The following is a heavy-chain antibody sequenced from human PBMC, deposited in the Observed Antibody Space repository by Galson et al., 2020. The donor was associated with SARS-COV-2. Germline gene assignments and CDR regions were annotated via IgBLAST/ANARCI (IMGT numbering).Heavy chain of an antibody. CDR3: AREGSSSWVRRNGFDI. Sequence: GESLKISCAASGFTFSSYWMHWVRQAPGKGLVWVSRINSDGSSTTYADSVKGRFTISRDNAKNTLYLQMNSLRAEDTAVYYCAREGSSSWVRRNGFDIWGQGTMVTVSS. D-gene: IGHD6-13*01. CDR2: INSDGSST. CDR1: GFTFSSYW. J-gene: IGHJ3*02. V-gene: IGHV3-74*01.